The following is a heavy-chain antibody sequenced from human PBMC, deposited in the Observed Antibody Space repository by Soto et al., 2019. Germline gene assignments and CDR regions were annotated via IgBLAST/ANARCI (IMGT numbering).Heavy chain of an antibody. CDR3: ARTYSSTEKGAFDL. V-gene: IGHV3-33*01. Sequence: QVQLVESGGGVVQPGRSLRLSCAASGFTFSSYGMHWVRQAPGKGLEWVAVIWYDGSNKYYADSVKGRFTISRDNSKNTLYLQINILRAEDTAVYYCARTYSSTEKGAFDLWGQGTMVTVSS. CDR1: GFTFSSYG. D-gene: IGHD6-13*01. CDR2: IWYDGSNK. J-gene: IGHJ3*01.